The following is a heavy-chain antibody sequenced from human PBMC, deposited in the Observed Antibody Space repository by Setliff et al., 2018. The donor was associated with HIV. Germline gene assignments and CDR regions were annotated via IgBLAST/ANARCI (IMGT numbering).Heavy chain of an antibody. CDR3: ARQPGVVVPAALSSFVYYYCYMDV. Sequence: GDSLRLSCAASGFTFDDYGMSWVRQAPGKGLEWVSGINWNGGSTGYADSVKGRFTISRDNAKNSLYLQMNSLRAEDTALYYCARQPGVVVPAALSSFVYYYCYMDVWGKGTTVTVS. V-gene: IGHV3-20*04. J-gene: IGHJ6*03. D-gene: IGHD2-2*01. CDR2: INWNGGST. CDR1: GFTFDDYG.